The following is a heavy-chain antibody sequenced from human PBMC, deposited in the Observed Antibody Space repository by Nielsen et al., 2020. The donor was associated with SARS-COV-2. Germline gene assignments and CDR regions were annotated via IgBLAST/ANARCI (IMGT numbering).Heavy chain of an antibody. D-gene: IGHD3-22*01. CDR2: IYYNGRP. CDR1: GGSVSSGDYY. V-gene: IGHV4-30-4*01. Sequence: SETLSLTCTVSGGSVSSGDYYWNWIRQPPGKGLEWIGYIYYNGRPYYNPSLKSRVTMSVDTSKNQLSLKVNSVTAADTAVYYCVRDGGYADRFDPWGQGTLVTVSS. CDR3: VRDGGYADRFDP. J-gene: IGHJ5*02.